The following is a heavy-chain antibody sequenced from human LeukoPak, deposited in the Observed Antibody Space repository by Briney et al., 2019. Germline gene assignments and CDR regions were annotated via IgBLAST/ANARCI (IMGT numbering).Heavy chain of an antibody. D-gene: IGHD3-3*01. CDR3: ARRGSRWSGYSYWFDP. CDR2: IYYSGST. CDR1: GGSISSGDYY. J-gene: IGHJ5*02. V-gene: IGHV4-30-4*01. Sequence: SETLSLTCTVSGGSISSGDYYWSWIRQPPGKGLEWIGYIYYSGSTYYNPSLKSRVTISVDTSKNQFSLKLSSVTAADTAVYYCARRGSRWSGYSYWFDPWGQGTLVTVSS.